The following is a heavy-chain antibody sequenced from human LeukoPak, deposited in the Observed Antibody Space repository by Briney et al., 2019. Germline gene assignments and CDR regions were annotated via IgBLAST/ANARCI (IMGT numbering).Heavy chain of an antibody. CDR2: IKQDGSEK. D-gene: IGHD3-3*01. CDR1: GFTFSSYW. V-gene: IGHV3-7*01. CDR3: ARDIQYYDFWSGYYISGY. Sequence: GGSLRLSCAASGFTFSSYWMSWVRQAPGKGLEWVANIKQDGSEKYYVDSVKGRFTISRDNAKNSLYLQMNSLRAEDTAVYYCARDIQYYDFWSGYYISGYWGQGTLVTVSS. J-gene: IGHJ4*02.